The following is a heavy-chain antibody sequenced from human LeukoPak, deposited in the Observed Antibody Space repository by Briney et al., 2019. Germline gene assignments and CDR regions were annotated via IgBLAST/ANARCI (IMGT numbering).Heavy chain of an antibody. J-gene: IGHJ5*02. CDR3: ARVKWELTNWFDP. CDR1: GYTFTSYD. V-gene: IGHV1-8*01. D-gene: IGHD1-26*01. CDR2: TNPNSGNT. Sequence: GASVKVSCKASGYTFTSYDINWVRQATGQGLEWMGWTNPNSGNTGSAQKFQGRVTMTRDTSISTAYMELSRLRSDDTAVYYCARVKWELTNWFDPWGQGTLVTVSS.